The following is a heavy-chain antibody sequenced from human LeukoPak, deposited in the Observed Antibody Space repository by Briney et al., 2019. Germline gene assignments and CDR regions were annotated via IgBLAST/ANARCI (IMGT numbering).Heavy chain of an antibody. CDR3: TRDSYCSSTTCYRGHFDS. J-gene: IGHJ4*02. V-gene: IGHV3-21*01. D-gene: IGHD2-2*01. CDR1: GFTLSNHA. CDR2: ISASSSNI. Sequence: GGSLRLSCAASGFTLSNHAMIWVRQAPGKGLEWLSSISASSSNIDYADSIKGRFTISRDNAKKSLYLHMNSLRAEDTAIYYCTRDSYCSSTTCYRGHFDSWGQGTLVTVSS.